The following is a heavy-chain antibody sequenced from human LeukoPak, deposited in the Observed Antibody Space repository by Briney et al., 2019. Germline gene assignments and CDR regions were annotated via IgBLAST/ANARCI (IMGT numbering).Heavy chain of an antibody. CDR1: GFSFRSCW. D-gene: IGHD3-10*01. Sequence: PGGSLRLSCAASGFSFRSCWMHWVRQAPGKELGWVSRINGDGSTTYYADSVKGRFTISRDNSKNTLYLQMNSLRAEDTGVYYCAKGTYSYGSGSYYTEAFGENWGQGTLVTVSS. J-gene: IGHJ4*02. CDR3: AKGTYSYGSGSYYTEAFGEN. CDR2: INGDGSTT. V-gene: IGHV3-74*01.